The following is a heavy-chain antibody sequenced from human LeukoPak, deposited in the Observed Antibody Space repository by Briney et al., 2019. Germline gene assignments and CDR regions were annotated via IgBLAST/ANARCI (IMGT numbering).Heavy chain of an antibody. D-gene: IGHD3-10*01. CDR3: ARASDGSGSFDAFDI. J-gene: IGHJ3*02. CDR1: GFVFRRYW. V-gene: IGHV3-74*01. CDR2: TNTAGTIT. Sequence: GGSLRLSCEVSGFVFRRYWMHWVRQVPGKGLVWVARTNTAGTITTYADSVQGRFTMSRDNSKNTLYLQMNSLRAEDTAVYYCARASDGSGSFDAFDIWGQGTMVTVSS.